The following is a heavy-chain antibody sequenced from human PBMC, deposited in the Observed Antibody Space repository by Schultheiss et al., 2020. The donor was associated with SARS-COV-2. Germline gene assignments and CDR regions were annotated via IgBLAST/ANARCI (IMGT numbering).Heavy chain of an antibody. CDR1: GYTFTGYY. Sequence: ASVKVSCKASGYTFTGYYMHWVRQAPGQGLEWMGRIIPILGIANYAQKLQGRVTMTTDTSTSTAYMELRSLRSDDTAVYYCARAGVVPFVSDNWNDALLDYWGQGTLVTVSS. D-gene: IGHD1-20*01. CDR2: IIPILGIA. J-gene: IGHJ4*02. CDR3: ARAGVVPFVSDNWNDALLDY. V-gene: IGHV1-18*04.